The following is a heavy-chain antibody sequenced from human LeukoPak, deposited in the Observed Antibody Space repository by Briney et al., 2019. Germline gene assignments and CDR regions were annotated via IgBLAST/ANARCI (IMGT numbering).Heavy chain of an antibody. J-gene: IGHJ5*01. Sequence: GASVKVSCKASGYTFTSYGISWVRQAPGERVGWMGWISAYNGNTNYAQKLQGRVTMTTDTSTGTAYMELRSLRSDDTAVYSCARAAAAAENWFDPWGQGTLVTVSS. CDR1: GYTFTSYG. V-gene: IGHV1-18*01. CDR3: ARAAAAAENWFDP. CDR2: ISAYNGNT. D-gene: IGHD6-13*01.